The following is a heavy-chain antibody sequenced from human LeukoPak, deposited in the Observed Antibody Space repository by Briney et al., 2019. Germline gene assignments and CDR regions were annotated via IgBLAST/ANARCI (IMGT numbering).Heavy chain of an antibody. V-gene: IGHV6-1*01. CDR2: TYYRSKWYN. J-gene: IGHJ4*02. D-gene: IGHD6-19*01. CDR3: ARATGQEEWLSWGIFDY. Sequence: SQTLSLTCALSGGSLSSNSAAWNWLRQSPSSGLEWLGRTYYRSKWYNDYAVSVKSRISISPDTSKNQFSLQLNSVTREDTAVYYCARATGQEEWLSWGIFDYWGQGTLVTVSS. CDR1: GGSLSSNSAA.